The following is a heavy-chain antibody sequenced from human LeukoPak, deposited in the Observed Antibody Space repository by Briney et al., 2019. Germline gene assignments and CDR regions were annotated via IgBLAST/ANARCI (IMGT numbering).Heavy chain of an antibody. Sequence: PSETLSLTCAVSGGSISSSNWWSWVRQPPGKGLEWIGEIYHSGSTNYNPSLKSRVTISVDKSKNQFSLKLSSVTAADTAVYYCARDYVWGSYRFFDYWGQGTLVTVSS. V-gene: IGHV4-4*02. J-gene: IGHJ4*02. CDR2: IYHSGST. CDR1: GGSISSSNW. D-gene: IGHD3-16*02. CDR3: ARDYVWGSYRFFDY.